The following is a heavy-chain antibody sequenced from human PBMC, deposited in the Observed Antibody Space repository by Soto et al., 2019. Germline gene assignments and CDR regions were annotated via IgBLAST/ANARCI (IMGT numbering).Heavy chain of an antibody. CDR3: ARGGKQQLVRSQYFDL. V-gene: IGHV4-34*01. CDR2: IDHSGGT. D-gene: IGHD6-13*01. J-gene: IGHJ2*01. CDR1: GGSFSGYY. Sequence: QVPLQQWGAGLLKPSETLSLTCAVYGGSFSGYYWSWIRQPPGKGLEWIGEIDHSGGTNYNPSLKSRVTISVDTSKNQFSLKLSSVTAADTAVYFCARGGKQQLVRSQYFDLWGRGTLVTVSS.